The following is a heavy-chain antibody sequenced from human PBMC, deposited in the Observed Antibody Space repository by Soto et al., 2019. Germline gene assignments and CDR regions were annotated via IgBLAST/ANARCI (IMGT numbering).Heavy chain of an antibody. J-gene: IGHJ6*03. D-gene: IGHD6-6*01. CDR2: ISAYNGNT. V-gene: IGHV1-18*01. Sequence: ASVKVSCKASGYTFTSYGISWVRQAPGQGLEWMGRISAYNGNTNYAQKLQGRVTMTTDTSTSTAYMELRSLRSDDTAVYYCARDSSIAARSNYYYYMDVWGKGTTVTVSS. CDR3: ARDSSIAARSNYYYYMDV. CDR1: GYTFTSYG.